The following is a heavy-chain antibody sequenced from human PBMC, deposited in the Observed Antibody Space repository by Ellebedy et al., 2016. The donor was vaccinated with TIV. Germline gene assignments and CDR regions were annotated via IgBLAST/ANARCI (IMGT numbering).Heavy chain of an antibody. Sequence: SQTLSLTCAISGDSVSSNSAAWNWIRQSPSRGLEWLGRTYYRSKWYNDYAVSVKSRVTLNPDTSKNQFSLQLNSVTPEDTAVYYCARAGEYTSSSGMDVWGQGTTVTVSS. CDR2: TYYRSKWYN. CDR1: GDSVSSNSAA. V-gene: IGHV6-1*01. D-gene: IGHD6-6*01. CDR3: ARAGEYTSSSGMDV. J-gene: IGHJ6*02.